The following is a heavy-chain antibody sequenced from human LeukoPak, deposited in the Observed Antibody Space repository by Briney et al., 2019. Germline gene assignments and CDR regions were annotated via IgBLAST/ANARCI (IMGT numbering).Heavy chain of an antibody. V-gene: IGHV3-23*01. CDR3: AKDEYGGNSEYFDY. D-gene: IGHD4-23*01. CDR2: ISGSGGST. J-gene: IGHJ4*02. Sequence: GGSLRLSCAASGFTFDDYGMSWVRQVPGKGLEWVSAISGSGGSTYYADSVKGRFTISRDNSKNTLYLQMNSLRAEDTAVYYCAKDEYGGNSEYFDYWGQGTLVTVSS. CDR1: GFTFDDYG.